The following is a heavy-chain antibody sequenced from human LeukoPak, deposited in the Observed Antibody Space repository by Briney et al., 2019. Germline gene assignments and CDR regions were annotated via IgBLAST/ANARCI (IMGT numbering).Heavy chain of an antibody. CDR3: ACTMVRGVFDAFDI. D-gene: IGHD3-10*01. CDR1: GGSFSGYY. CDR2: IYYSGST. Sequence: PSETLSLTCAVYGGSFSGYYWSWIRQPPGKGLEWIGYIYYSGSTNYNPSLKSRVTISVDTSKNQFSLKLSSVTAADTAVYYCACTMVRGVFDAFDIWGQGTMVTVSS. J-gene: IGHJ3*02. V-gene: IGHV4-59*01.